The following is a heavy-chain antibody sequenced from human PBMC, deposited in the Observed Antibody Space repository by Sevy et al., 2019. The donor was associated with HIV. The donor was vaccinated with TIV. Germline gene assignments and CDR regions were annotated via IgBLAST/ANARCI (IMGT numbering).Heavy chain of an antibody. CDR3: AGGPPFRGDYVWGSYLPYHNFAMDE. D-gene: IGHD3-16*02. CDR2: ISSRGDT. V-gene: IGHV4-4*07. Sequence: SETLSLTCTVSGGSIINYYWSWLRQPAGKGLEWIGRISSRGDTHYNPSLQSRVTLSVDTSKNENSLSLTSMTAADTAMYDCAGGPPFRGDYVWGSYLPYHNFAMDEWGQGTTVTVSS. J-gene: IGHJ6*02. CDR1: GGSIINYY.